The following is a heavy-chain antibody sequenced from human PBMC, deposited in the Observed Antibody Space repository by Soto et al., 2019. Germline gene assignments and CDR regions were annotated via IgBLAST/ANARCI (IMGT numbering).Heavy chain of an antibody. CDR2: INHSGST. CDR3: ATVGMSFMVATYYYFDY. J-gene: IGHJ4*02. V-gene: IGHV4-34*01. D-gene: IGHD5-12*01. Sequence: QVQLQQWGAGLLKPSETLSLTCAVYGGSFSGYYWSWIRQPPGKGLEWIGEINHSGSTNYNPSLKSRVTISVDTSKNQFSLKLSSVTAADTAVYYCATVGMSFMVATYYYFDYWGQGTLVTVSS. CDR1: GGSFSGYY.